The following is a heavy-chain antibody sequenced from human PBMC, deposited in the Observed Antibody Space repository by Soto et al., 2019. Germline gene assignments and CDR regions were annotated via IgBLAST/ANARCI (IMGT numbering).Heavy chain of an antibody. Sequence: PGGSLTLSCAASGFTFSSYGMHWVRQAPGKGLERVAVIWYDGSNKYYADSVKGRFTISRDNSKNTLYLQMNSLRAEDTAVYYCAKIEAAPDYYYYGMDVWGQGTTVTISS. V-gene: IGHV3-33*06. CDR1: GFTFSSYG. D-gene: IGHD6-6*01. CDR2: IWYDGSNK. CDR3: AKIEAAPDYYYYGMDV. J-gene: IGHJ6*02.